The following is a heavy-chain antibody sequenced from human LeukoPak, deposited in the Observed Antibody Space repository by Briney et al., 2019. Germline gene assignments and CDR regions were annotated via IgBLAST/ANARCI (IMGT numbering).Heavy chain of an antibody. CDR2: IYYSGST. J-gene: IGHJ4*02. D-gene: IGHD6-13*01. CDR1: GGSISSYY. Sequence: SETLSRTCTVSGGSISSYYWSWIRQPPGKGLEWIGYIYYSGSTNYNPSLKSRVTISVDTSKNQFSLKLSSVTAADTAVYYCARGVQIATFDYWGQGTLVTVSS. CDR3: ARGVQIATFDY. V-gene: IGHV4-59*01.